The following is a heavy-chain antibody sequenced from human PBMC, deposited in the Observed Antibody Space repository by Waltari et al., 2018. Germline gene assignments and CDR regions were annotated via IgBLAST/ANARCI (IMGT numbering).Heavy chain of an antibody. CDR2: ISPIFATV. Sequence: QVQLVQSGAEVKKPGSSAMVSCKVSGATITNYAIHWVRQAPGQGLEWVGRISPIFATVNFAQKFQDRVTITAATSTSTAYMEVSSLRSDDTAMYYCAVTLSAAPFYGLDVWGQGTTVTVFS. D-gene: IGHD6-13*01. CDR1: GATITNYA. CDR3: AVTLSAAPFYGLDV. V-gene: IGHV1-69*08. J-gene: IGHJ6*02.